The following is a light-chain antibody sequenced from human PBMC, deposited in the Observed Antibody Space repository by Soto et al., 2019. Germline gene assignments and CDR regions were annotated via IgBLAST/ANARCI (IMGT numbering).Light chain of an antibody. J-gene: IGKJ1*01. V-gene: IGKV3-15*01. Sequence: DIEMTQSPPILSVSPGEGATLSCRASQRTSTNLAWYQHIPGQAPRLLIVSSSRRPTDVPARFSGSGSGTDFTLTISSLQSEDSAVYYCQQSGRPFGQGTKVDIK. CDR1: QRTSTN. CDR2: SSS. CDR3: QQSGRP.